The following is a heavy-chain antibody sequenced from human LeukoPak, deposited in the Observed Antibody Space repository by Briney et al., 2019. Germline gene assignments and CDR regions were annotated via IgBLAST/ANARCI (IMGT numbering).Heavy chain of an antibody. Sequence: ASVKVSCKASGYTFTNYYIHWVPQAPGQGLEWMGWINPNTGGTNYAQKFQGRVTMTRDTSISTAYMELNRLRSDDTAVYYCARDLSSLTSCYDYWGQGTLVTVSS. CDR3: ARDLSSLTSCYDY. V-gene: IGHV1-2*02. J-gene: IGHJ4*02. CDR1: GYTFTNYY. CDR2: INPNTGGT. D-gene: IGHD2-2*01.